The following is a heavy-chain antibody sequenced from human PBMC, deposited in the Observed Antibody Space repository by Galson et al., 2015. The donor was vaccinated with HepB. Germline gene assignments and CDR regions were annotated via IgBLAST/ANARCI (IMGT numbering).Heavy chain of an antibody. D-gene: IGHD2-15*01. CDR2: ISGSGGST. CDR3: ARDRRVGWSQQNKYDY. Sequence: SLRLSCAASGFTFSSYAMSWVRQAPGKGLEWVPAISGSGGSTYYADSVKGRFTISRDNSKNTLYLQMNSLRAEDTAVYYCARDRRVGWSQQNKYDYWGQGTLVTVSS. V-gene: IGHV3-23*01. J-gene: IGHJ4*02. CDR1: GFTFSSYA.